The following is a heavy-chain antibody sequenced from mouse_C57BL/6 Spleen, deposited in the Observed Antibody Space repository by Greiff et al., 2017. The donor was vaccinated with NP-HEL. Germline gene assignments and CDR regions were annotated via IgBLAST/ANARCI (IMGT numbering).Heavy chain of an antibody. CDR2: ISSGSSTI. Sequence: EVKLVESGGGLVKPGGSLKLSCAASGFTFSDYGMHWVRQAPEKGLEWVAYISSGSSTIYYADTVKGRFTISRDNAKNTLFLQMTSLRSEDTAMYYCARTTITTVVARYWYFDVWGTGTTVTVSS. CDR3: ARTTITTVVARYWYFDV. D-gene: IGHD1-1*01. CDR1: GFTFSDYG. V-gene: IGHV5-17*01. J-gene: IGHJ1*03.